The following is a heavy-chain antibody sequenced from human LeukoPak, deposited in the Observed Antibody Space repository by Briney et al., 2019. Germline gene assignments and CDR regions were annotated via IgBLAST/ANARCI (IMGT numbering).Heavy chain of an antibody. D-gene: IGHD3-10*01. CDR3: AKGRGSYYPLAFDY. J-gene: IGHJ4*02. CDR2: ISGSGGST. V-gene: IGHV3-23*01. CDR1: GFTVSSNY. Sequence: PGGSLRLSCAASGFTVSSNYMSWVRQAPGKGLEWVSAISGSGGSTYYADSVKGRFTISRDNSKNTRYLQMNSLRAEDTAVYYCAKGRGSYYPLAFDYWGQGTLVTVSS.